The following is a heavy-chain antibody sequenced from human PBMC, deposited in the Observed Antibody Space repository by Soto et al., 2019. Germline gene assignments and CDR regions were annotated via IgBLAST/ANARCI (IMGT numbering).Heavy chain of an antibody. D-gene: IGHD3-3*01. Sequence: EVQLLESGGGLVQPGGSLRLSCAASGFTFSSYAMSWVRQAPGKGLEWVSAISGSGGSTYYADSVKGRFTISRDNSKNSLYLQMNSLRADDTAVYYCAKVLYYDFWSGYPKGYYGMDVWGQGTTVTVSS. V-gene: IGHV3-23*01. CDR3: AKVLYYDFWSGYPKGYYGMDV. CDR1: GFTFSSYA. J-gene: IGHJ6*02. CDR2: ISGSGGST.